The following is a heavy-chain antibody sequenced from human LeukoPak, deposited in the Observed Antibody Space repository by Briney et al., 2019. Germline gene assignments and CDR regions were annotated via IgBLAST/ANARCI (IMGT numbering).Heavy chain of an antibody. CDR3: ARRDCVGDCYSNWFDP. V-gene: IGHV1-46*01. Sequence: ASVKVSCKASGYTFTNYFMHWVRQAPGQGLEWMGIINPRGGSKGYAQKFRGRITMTTDMSTRTVYMELSSLESEGTAVYYCARRDCVGDCYSNWFDPWGQGTLVTVSS. J-gene: IGHJ5*02. CDR1: GYTFTNYF. CDR2: INPRGGSK. D-gene: IGHD2-21*02.